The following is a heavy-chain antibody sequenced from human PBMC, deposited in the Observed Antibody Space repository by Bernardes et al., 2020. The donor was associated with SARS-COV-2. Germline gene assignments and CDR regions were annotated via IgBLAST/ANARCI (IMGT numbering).Heavy chain of an antibody. CDR1: GFTFSSYE. J-gene: IGHJ3*02. D-gene: IGHD3-22*01. V-gene: IGHV3-48*03. Sequence: GSLRLSCAASGFTFSSYEMNWVRQAPGKGLEWVSYISSSGSTIYYADSVKGRFTISRDNAKNSLYLQMNSLRAEDTAVYYCAPEYDSSGPPTHAFDIWGQGTMVTVSS. CDR3: APEYDSSGPPTHAFDI. CDR2: ISSSGSTI.